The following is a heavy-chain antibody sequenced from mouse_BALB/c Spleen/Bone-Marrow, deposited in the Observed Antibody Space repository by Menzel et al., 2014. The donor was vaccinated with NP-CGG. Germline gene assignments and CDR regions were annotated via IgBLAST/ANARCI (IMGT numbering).Heavy chain of an antibody. CDR2: ISSGSSTI. V-gene: IGHV5-17*02. CDR1: GFTFXSFG. J-gene: IGHJ2*01. Sequence: EVKPVESGGGLVQPGGSRKLSCAASGFTFXSFGMHWVRQAPEKGLEWVAYISSGSSTIYYADTVKGRFTISRDNPKNTLFLQMTSLRSEDTAMYYCARDVPLYDVGYFDYWGQGTTLTVSS. D-gene: IGHD2-14*01. CDR3: ARDVPLYDVGYFDY.